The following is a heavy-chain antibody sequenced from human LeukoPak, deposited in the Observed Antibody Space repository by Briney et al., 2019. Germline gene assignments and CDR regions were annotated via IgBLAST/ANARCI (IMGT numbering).Heavy chain of an antibody. CDR2: IIPIFGTA. Sequence: VKVSCKASGGTFSSYAISWVRQAPGQGLEWMGGIIPIFGTANYAQKFQGRVTITADESTSTAYMELSSLRSEDTAVYYCASNYYGSGSSISPYYYYYYMDVWGKGTTVTISS. CDR3: ASNYYGSGSSISPYYYYYYMDV. D-gene: IGHD3-10*01. V-gene: IGHV1-69*13. CDR1: GGTFSSYA. J-gene: IGHJ6*03.